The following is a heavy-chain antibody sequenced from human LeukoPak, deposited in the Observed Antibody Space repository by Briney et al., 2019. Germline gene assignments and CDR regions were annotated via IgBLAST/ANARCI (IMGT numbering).Heavy chain of an antibody. CDR3: AKGPSTSRPYYFEY. V-gene: IGHV3-23*01. J-gene: IGHJ4*02. CDR2: ITDSGGDT. CDR1: GFTFTRYA. Sequence: GGSLRLSCAASGFTFTRYAMSWVRQAPGKGLDWVAAITDSGGDTYHADSVKGRFTISRDNSKNTLYLQMNTRRAEDTAVYYCAKGPSTSRPYYFEYWGQGTLVTVSS.